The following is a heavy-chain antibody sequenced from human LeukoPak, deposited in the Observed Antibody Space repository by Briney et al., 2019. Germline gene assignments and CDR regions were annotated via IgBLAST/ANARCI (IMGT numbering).Heavy chain of an antibody. CDR1: GYTFTSYG. CDR2: ISAYNGNT. CDR3: ATVHCSSTSCYSFDY. J-gene: IGHJ4*02. V-gene: IGHV1-18*01. Sequence: ASVKVSCKASGYTFTSYGISWVRQAPGQGLEWMGWISAYNGNTNYAQKLQGRVTMTTDTSTSTAYMELRSLRSDDTAVYYCATVHCSSTSCYSFDYWGQGTLATVSS. D-gene: IGHD2-2*02.